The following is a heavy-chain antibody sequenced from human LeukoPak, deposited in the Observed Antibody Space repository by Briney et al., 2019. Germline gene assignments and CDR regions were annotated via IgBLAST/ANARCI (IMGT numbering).Heavy chain of an antibody. V-gene: IGHV1-8*01. CDR2: MNPSDQT. Sequence: GASVKVSCKAAGYTSTRPDINWVRQATGKGLEWLGRMNPSDQTGYAQNFQGRLTFTRDISRNTAYMELSSLTPDDTAVYFCARYTIANGFDMWGQGTMVTVSS. D-gene: IGHD2-21*01. CDR3: ARYTIANGFDM. J-gene: IGHJ3*02. CDR1: GYTSTRPD.